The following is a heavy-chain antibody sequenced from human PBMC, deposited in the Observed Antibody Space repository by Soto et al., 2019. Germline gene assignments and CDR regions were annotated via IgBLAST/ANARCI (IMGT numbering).Heavy chain of an antibody. CDR3: AAGTGGTYYDFWSGQPDYYYGMDV. D-gene: IGHD3-3*01. V-gene: IGHV1-58*01. Sequence: SVKVSCKASGFTFTSSAVQWVRRARGQRLEWIGWIVVGSGNTNYAQKFQERVTITRDMSTSTAYMELSSLRSEDTAVYYCAAGTGGTYYDFWSGQPDYYYGMDVWGQGTTVTVSS. CDR2: IVVGSGNT. J-gene: IGHJ6*02. CDR1: GFTFTSSA.